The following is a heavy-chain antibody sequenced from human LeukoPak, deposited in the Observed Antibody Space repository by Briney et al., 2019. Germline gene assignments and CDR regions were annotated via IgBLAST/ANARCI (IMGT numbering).Heavy chain of an antibody. CDR1: GYTFTSYA. D-gene: IGHD3-22*01. Sequence: ASVKVSCKASGYTFTSYAMHWVRQAPGQGLEWMGWINAGNGNTKYSQKFQGRVTITRDTSASTAYMELSSLRSEDTAVYYFAISYYDDSSGYYNDYWGQETLVTVSS. CDR2: INAGNGNT. J-gene: IGHJ4*02. V-gene: IGHV1-3*01. CDR3: AISYYDDSSGYYNDY.